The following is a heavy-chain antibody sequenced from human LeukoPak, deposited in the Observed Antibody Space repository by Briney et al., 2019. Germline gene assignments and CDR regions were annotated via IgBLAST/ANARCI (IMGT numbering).Heavy chain of an antibody. J-gene: IGHJ5*02. V-gene: IGHV3-23*01. CDR3: AKDVLKPIGRFDP. CDR1: GFTFSSYA. CDR2: ISGSGGST. D-gene: IGHD3-22*01. Sequence: PGGSLRLSCAASGFTFSSYAMSWVRQAPGKGLEWVSVISGSGGSTYYADSVKGRFTISRDNSKNTLYLQMNSLRAEDTAIYYCAKDVLKPIGRFDPWGQGTLVTVSS.